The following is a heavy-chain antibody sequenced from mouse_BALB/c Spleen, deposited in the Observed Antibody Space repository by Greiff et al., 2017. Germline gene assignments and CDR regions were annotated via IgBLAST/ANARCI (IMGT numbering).Heavy chain of an antibody. D-gene: IGHD2-1*01. CDR1: GFTFTDYY. V-gene: IGHV7-3*02. CDR3: ARDGPLPQGYYAMDY. CDR2: IRNKANGYTT. Sequence: EVQVVESGGGLVQPGGSLRLSCATSGFTFTDYYMSWVRQPPGKALEWLGFIRNKANGYTTEYSASVKGRFTISRDNSQSILYLQMNALRAEDTAIYYCARDGPLPQGYYAMDYWGQGTSVTVSS. J-gene: IGHJ4*01.